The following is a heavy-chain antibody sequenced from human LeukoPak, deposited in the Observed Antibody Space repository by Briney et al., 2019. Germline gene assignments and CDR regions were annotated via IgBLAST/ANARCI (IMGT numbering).Heavy chain of an antibody. CDR1: GFTFSNSW. V-gene: IGHV3-7*01. CDR3: ARDRAYSTYDY. D-gene: IGHD2/OR15-2a*01. J-gene: IGHJ4*02. Sequence: PGGSLRLSCTGSGFTFSNSWMTWVRQAPGKGLEGVADIKEDGSVKNYVEYVKGRFTISRDNAKNSLHLQMSSLRVEDTAVYYCARDRAYSTYDYWGQGTLVRVSS. CDR2: IKEDGSVK.